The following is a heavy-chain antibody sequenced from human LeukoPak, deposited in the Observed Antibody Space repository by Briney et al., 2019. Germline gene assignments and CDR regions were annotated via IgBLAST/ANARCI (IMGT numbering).Heavy chain of an antibody. CDR2: ISWNSGSI. J-gene: IGHJ6*02. CDR3: ARGLPNYYGMDV. Sequence: GRSLRLSCAASGFTFDDYAMHWVRQAPGKGLEWVSGISWNSGSIGYADSVKGRFTISRDNAKNTVYLQMNGLGTEDTAVYYCARGLPNYYGMDVWGQGTTVTVSS. V-gene: IGHV3-9*01. CDR1: GFTFDDYA.